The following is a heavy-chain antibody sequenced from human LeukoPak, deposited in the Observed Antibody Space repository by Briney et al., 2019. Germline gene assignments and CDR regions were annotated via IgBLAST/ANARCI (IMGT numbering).Heavy chain of an antibody. CDR2: FDPEDGET. CDR1: GYTLTELS. Sequence: ASVKVSCKVSGYTLTELSMHWVRQAPGKGLEWMGGFDPEDGETIYAQKFQGRVTMTEDTSTDTAYMEPRSLRSEDTAVYYCARHGYSYGLVNYYYYGMDVWGQGTTVTVSS. J-gene: IGHJ6*02. D-gene: IGHD5-18*01. CDR3: ARHGYSYGLVNYYYYGMDV. V-gene: IGHV1-24*01.